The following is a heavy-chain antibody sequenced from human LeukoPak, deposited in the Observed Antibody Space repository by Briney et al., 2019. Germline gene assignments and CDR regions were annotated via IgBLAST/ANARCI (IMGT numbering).Heavy chain of an antibody. CDR3: ARDGRGGYSSSSVGYYYGMDV. Sequence: SETLSLTCAVYGGSFSGYYWSWIRQPPGKGLEWIGEINHSGSTNYNPSLKSRVTISVDTSKNQFSLKLSSVTAADTAVYYCARDGRGGYSSSSVGYYYGMDVWGQGTTVTVSS. V-gene: IGHV4-34*01. CDR2: INHSGST. CDR1: GGSFSGYY. J-gene: IGHJ6*02. D-gene: IGHD6-6*01.